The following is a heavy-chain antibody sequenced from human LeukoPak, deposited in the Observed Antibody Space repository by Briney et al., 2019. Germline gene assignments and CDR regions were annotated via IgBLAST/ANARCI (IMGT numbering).Heavy chain of an antibody. CDR3: ARGRITMVRGIQYYFDH. J-gene: IGHJ4*02. V-gene: IGHV4-34*01. CDR1: GGSFSGYY. CDR2: INHSGST. Sequence: SETLSLTCAVYGGSFSGYYWSWIRQPPGKGLEWIGEINHSGSTNYNPSLKSRVTISVDTSKNQFSLKLSSVTAADTAVYYCARGRITMVRGIQYYFDHWGQGTLVTVSS. D-gene: IGHD3-10*01.